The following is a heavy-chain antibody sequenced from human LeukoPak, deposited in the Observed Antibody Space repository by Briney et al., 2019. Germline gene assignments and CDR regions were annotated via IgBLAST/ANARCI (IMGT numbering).Heavy chain of an antibody. D-gene: IGHD6-13*01. CDR2: ISVYNANT. CDR1: GYTFSSYG. J-gene: IGHJ6*02. V-gene: IGHV1-18*01. CDR3: ARYRRSSRNYYYYYGMDV. Sequence: ASVKVSCKASGYTFSSYGISWVRQAPGQGLEWMGWISVYNANTDQSKKLQGRVTMTTDTSTSTAYMELTSLRSDDTAVYYCARYRRSSRNYYYYYGMDVWGQGTTVTVSS.